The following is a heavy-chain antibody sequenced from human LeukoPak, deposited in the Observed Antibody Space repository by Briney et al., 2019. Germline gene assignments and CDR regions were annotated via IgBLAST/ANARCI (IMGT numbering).Heavy chain of an antibody. J-gene: IGHJ5*02. D-gene: IGHD3-3*01. Sequence: GASVKVSCKASGYTFTSYGISWVRQAPGQGLGWMGWISAYNGNTNYAQKLQGRVTMTTDTSTSTAYMELRSLRSDDTAVYYCAREVPITIFGVVTLRSWFDPWGQGTLVTVPS. V-gene: IGHV1-18*01. CDR2: ISAYNGNT. CDR3: AREVPITIFGVVTLRSWFDP. CDR1: GYTFTSYG.